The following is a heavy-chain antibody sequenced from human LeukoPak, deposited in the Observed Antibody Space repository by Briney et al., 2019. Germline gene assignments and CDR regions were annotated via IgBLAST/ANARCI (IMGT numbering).Heavy chain of an antibody. Sequence: SETLSLTCTVSGGSISSSSYYWGWIRQPPGKGLEWIVSIYYSGSTYYTPSLKSRITISVDTSKNQFSLKLSSVTAADTAVYYCARHLMANWFDPWGQGTLVTVSS. V-gene: IGHV4-39*01. D-gene: IGHD5-24*01. CDR2: IYYSGST. CDR1: GGSISSSSYY. CDR3: ARHLMANWFDP. J-gene: IGHJ5*02.